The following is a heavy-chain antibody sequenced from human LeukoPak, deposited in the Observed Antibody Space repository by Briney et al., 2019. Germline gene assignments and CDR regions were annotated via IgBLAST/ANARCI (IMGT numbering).Heavy chain of an antibody. D-gene: IGHD2-15*01. Sequence: GGSLRLSCAASGFTFSSNSMNWVRQAPGKGLECVSSISSSSSYIYYADSVKGRFTISRDNAKNSLYLQMNSLRAEDTAVYYCARQYCSGGSCYSSYWGQGTLVTVSS. J-gene: IGHJ4*02. CDR1: GFTFSSNS. V-gene: IGHV3-21*01. CDR2: ISSSSSYI. CDR3: ARQYCSGGSCYSSY.